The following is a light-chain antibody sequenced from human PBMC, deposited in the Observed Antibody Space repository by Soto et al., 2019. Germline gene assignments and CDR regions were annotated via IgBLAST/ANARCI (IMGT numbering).Light chain of an antibody. CDR1: SSDVGGYNY. Sequence: QSALTQPASVSGSPGQSITISCTGTSSDVGGYNYVSWYQQHPGKAPKLMIYDVSNRPSGVSNRFSGSKSGNTASLTISGLQAEDEADDYCSSDTSSSTLLYVFGTGTKLTVL. CDR3: SSDTSSSTLLYV. CDR2: DVS. V-gene: IGLV2-14*01. J-gene: IGLJ1*01.